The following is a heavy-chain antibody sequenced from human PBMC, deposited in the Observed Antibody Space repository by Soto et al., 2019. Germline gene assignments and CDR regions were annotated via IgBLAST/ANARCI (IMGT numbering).Heavy chain of an antibody. Sequence: SQPLSQTIIFSSSYIFCIRSCWDSSREPPRKGLEWIGSIYYSGSTYSNPSLKSRVTISVDTSKNQFSLKLSSVTAADTAVYYCARRLYYDSSGFEGGGMDVWGQGTTVTVS. J-gene: IGHJ6*02. CDR2: IYYSGST. CDR3: ARRLYYDSSGFEGGGMDV. CDR1: SSYIFCIRSC. D-gene: IGHD3-22*01. V-gene: IGHV4-39*01.